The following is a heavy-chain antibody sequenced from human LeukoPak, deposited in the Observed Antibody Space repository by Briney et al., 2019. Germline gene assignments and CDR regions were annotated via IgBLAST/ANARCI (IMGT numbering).Heavy chain of an antibody. CDR3: ALSSGYFNWFDP. Sequence: ASVKVSCKASGYTFTSNYIHWVRQAPGQGLEWMGMIYPRDGSTSYAQKFQGRVTMTRDTSTSTVYMELSSLRSEDTAVYYCALSSGYFNWFDPWGQGTLVTVSS. CDR2: IYPRDGST. V-gene: IGHV1-46*01. D-gene: IGHD3-22*01. J-gene: IGHJ5*02. CDR1: GYTFTSNY.